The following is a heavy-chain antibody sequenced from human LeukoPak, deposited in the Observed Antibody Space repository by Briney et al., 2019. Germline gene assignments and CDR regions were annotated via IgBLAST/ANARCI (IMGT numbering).Heavy chain of an antibody. CDR2: IYPGDPDT. V-gene: IGHV5-51*01. CDR1: GYSFTNYW. D-gene: IGHD6-6*01. J-gene: IGHJ4*02. Sequence: GEFLKISCKGSGYSFTNYWIGWVRQMPGKGLEWMGIIYPGDPDTRYSPSFQGQVIISADKSISTTYLQWSSLKASDTAMYYCARRYSSSSIDYWGLGTLVTVSS. CDR3: ARRYSSSSIDY.